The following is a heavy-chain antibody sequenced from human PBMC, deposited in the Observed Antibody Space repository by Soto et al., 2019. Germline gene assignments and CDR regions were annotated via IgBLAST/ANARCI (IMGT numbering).Heavy chain of an antibody. J-gene: IGHJ4*02. CDR2: IYYSGST. CDR3: ARHVSYYYDSSGYKSYFDY. Sequence: SETQSLTCTVSGGSIRSYDWSWIRQPPGKGLEWIGYIYYSGSTNYNPSLKSRVTISVDTSKNQFSLKLSSVTAADTAVYYCARHVSYYYDSSGYKSYFDYWGQGTLVTVSS. CDR1: GGSIRSYD. D-gene: IGHD3-22*01. V-gene: IGHV4-59*08.